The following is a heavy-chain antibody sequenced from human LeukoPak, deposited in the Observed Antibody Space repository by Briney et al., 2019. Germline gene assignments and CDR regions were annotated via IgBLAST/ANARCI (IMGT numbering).Heavy chain of an antibody. D-gene: IGHD1-26*01. CDR1: RFTFSSYA. CDR2: ISSSSSYI. J-gene: IGHJ4*02. Sequence: GGSLRLSCAASRFTFSSYAMSWVRQAPGKGLEWVSSISSSSSYIYYADSVKGRFTISRDNAKNSLYLQMNSLRAEDTAVYYCARDRGGYSGSYNFMDYWGQGTLVTVSS. V-gene: IGHV3-21*01. CDR3: ARDRGGYSGSYNFMDY.